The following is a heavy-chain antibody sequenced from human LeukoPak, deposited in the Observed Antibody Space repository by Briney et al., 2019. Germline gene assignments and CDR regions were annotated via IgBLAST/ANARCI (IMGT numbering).Heavy chain of an antibody. V-gene: IGHV4-59*08. Sequence: PSETLSLTCTVSGGSISSYYWSWIRQPPGKGLEWIGCIYYSRSTNYNPSLKSRVTISVDTSKNQFSLKLSSVTAADTAVYYCARLMGGTRFDSWGQGTLVTVSS. D-gene: IGHD3-16*01. CDR2: IYYSRST. CDR1: GGSISSYY. CDR3: ARLMGGTRFDS. J-gene: IGHJ4*02.